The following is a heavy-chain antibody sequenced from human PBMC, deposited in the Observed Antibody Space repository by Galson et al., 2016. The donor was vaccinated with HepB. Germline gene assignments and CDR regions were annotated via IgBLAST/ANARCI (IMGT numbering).Heavy chain of an antibody. Sequence: SLRLSCAVSGLTVSTYGMSWVRQAPGKGLEWVSGIKNTGESTYYADSVKGRFTISRDNSMNTLYLQMNSLGAEDTAVYYCAKASGYPNYWGQGTLVTVSS. V-gene: IGHV3-23*01. CDR2: IKNTGEST. D-gene: IGHD6-25*01. CDR1: GLTVSTYG. J-gene: IGHJ4*02. CDR3: AKASGYPNY.